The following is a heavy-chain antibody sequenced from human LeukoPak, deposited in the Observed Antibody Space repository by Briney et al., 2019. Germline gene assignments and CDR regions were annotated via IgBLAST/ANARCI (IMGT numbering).Heavy chain of an antibody. CDR3: ARANPIVGAIPFDY. Sequence: ASVKVSCKASGYTFTSYDINWVRQATGQGLEWMGWMNPNSGNTGYAQKFQGRVTMTRDTSISTAYMELSSLRSEDTAVYYCARANPIVGAIPFDYWGQGTLVTVSS. J-gene: IGHJ4*02. V-gene: IGHV1-8*01. CDR1: GYTFTSYD. D-gene: IGHD1-26*01. CDR2: MNPNSGNT.